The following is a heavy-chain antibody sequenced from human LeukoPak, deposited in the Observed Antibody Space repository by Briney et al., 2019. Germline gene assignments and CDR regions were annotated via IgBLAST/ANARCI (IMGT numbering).Heavy chain of an antibody. V-gene: IGHV3-72*01. J-gene: IGHJ4*02. D-gene: IGHD1-26*01. CDR2: TRNKANSYTT. Sequence: QTGGSLRLSCAASGFTFSDHYMDWVCQAPGKGLEWVGRTRNKANSYTTEYAASVKGRFTISRDDSKNSLYLQMNSLKTEDTAVYYCAIVGATAFDYWGQGTLVTVSS. CDR1: GFTFSDHY. CDR3: AIVGATAFDY.